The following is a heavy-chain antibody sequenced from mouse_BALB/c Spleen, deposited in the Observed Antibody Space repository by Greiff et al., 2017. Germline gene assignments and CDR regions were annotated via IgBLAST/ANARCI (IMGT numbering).Heavy chain of an antibody. Sequence: LVESGPELVKPGASVKMSCKASGYTFTSYVMHWVKQKPGQGLEWIGYINPYNDGTKYNEKFKGKATLTSDKSSSTAYMELSSLTSEDSAVYYCASFSFYDGYWYFDVWGAGTTVTVSS. CDR2: INPYNDGT. V-gene: IGHV1-14*01. D-gene: IGHD2-3*01. J-gene: IGHJ1*01. CDR3: ASFSFYDGYWYFDV. CDR1: GYTFTSYV.